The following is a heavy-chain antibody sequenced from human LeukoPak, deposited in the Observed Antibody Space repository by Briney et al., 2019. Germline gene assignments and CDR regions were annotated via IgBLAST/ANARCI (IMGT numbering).Heavy chain of an antibody. CDR2: INHSGST. Sequence: SETLSLTCAVYGGSFSGYYWSWIRQPPGKGLEWIGEINHSGSTNYNPSLKSRVTISVDTSKNQFSLKLSSVTAADTAVYYCARGLGYSYGHILLDYWGQGTLVTVSS. J-gene: IGHJ4*02. CDR3: ARGLGYSYGHILLDY. V-gene: IGHV4-34*01. CDR1: GGSFSGYY. D-gene: IGHD5-18*01.